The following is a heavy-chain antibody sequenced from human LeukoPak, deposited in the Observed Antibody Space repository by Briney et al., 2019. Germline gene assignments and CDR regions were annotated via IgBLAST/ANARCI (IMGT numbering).Heavy chain of an antibody. Sequence: GGSLRLSCATSGFSFSSYAMSWVRQAPGKGLEWVSSISGRGGSTYYADSVNGRFTISRDNSKNTLYLQMNSLRAEDTAVYYCAKAMYSSSWNLYFDYWGQGTLVTVSS. CDR2: ISGRGGST. CDR1: GFSFSSYA. V-gene: IGHV3-23*01. D-gene: IGHD6-13*01. J-gene: IGHJ4*02. CDR3: AKAMYSSSWNLYFDY.